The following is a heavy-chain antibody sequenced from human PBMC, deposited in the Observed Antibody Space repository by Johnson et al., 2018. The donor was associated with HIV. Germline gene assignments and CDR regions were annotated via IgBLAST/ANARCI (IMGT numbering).Heavy chain of an antibody. CDR1: RFSVSSNY. CDR2: ISSSGDTT. J-gene: IGHJ3*02. CDR3: AKPQWVSSGAFDI. Sequence: QVQLVESGGGLIQPGGSLRLSCAASRFSVSSNYMTWVRQAPGKGLAWVSYISSSGDTTYYPDSVKGRFTLSRDTAENLLYLQMNSLTAEDTAVYYCAKPQWVSSGAFDIWGQGTMVTVSS. V-gene: IGHV3-11*04. D-gene: IGHD3-3*01.